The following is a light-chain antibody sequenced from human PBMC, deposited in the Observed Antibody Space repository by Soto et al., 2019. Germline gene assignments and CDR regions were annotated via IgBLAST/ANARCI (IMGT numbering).Light chain of an antibody. CDR2: EVS. CDR3: CSYAGSSTPLI. V-gene: IGLV2-23*02. CDR1: SRDVGSYNL. J-gene: IGLJ1*01. Sequence: QSAVTPPASVSGSPGQSITISCTGTSRDVGSYNLVSWYQQHPGKAPKLMIYEVSKRPSGVSNRFSGSKSGNTASLTISGLQAEDEADYYCCSYAGSSTPLIFGTGTKVTVL.